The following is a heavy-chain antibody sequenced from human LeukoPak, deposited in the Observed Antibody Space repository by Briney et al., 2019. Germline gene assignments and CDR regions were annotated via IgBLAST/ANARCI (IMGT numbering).Heavy chain of an antibody. CDR2: ISGYNGNT. J-gene: IGHJ3*02. CDR3: ARAPYDSLGAFDI. CDR1: GYAFTSYG. D-gene: IGHD3-3*01. Sequence: GASVKVSCKASGYAFTSYGISWVRQAPGRGLEWMGWISGYNGNTNYAQNLQGRVTMTTDTSRSTAYMEVRSLRSDDTAVYYCARAPYDSLGAFDIWGQGTMVTVSS. V-gene: IGHV1-18*01.